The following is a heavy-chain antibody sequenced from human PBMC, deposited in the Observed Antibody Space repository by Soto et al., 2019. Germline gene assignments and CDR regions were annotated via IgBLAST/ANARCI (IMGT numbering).Heavy chain of an antibody. J-gene: IGHJ4*02. CDR2: SYYSGST. Sequence: QVQLQESGPGLVKPSQTLSLTCTVSGGSISSGGYYWSWIRQHPGKGLEWIGDSYYSGSTYYNPSLKSRVTRQVDTANNKFSMKLTSVTAEDTGVYYCAREPVIWGQGTLVTVSS. CDR1: GGSISSGGYY. CDR3: AREPVI. V-gene: IGHV4-31*03. D-gene: IGHD3-10*01.